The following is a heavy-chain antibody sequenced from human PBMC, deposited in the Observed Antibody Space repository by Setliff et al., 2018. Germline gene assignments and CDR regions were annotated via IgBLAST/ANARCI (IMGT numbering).Heavy chain of an antibody. CDR2: IKTKTEGVTT. J-gene: IGHJ4*02. CDR3: TRDWGGWYDY. D-gene: IGHD6-19*01. CDR1: GFTFSYAW. V-gene: IGHV3-15*01. Sequence: SLRLSCAASGFTFSYAWMSWVRQVPGKGLEWVGRIKTKTEGVTTDYGAPVKGRFTISRDDSKKTVYLQMNSLKSEDTAVYYCTRDWGGWYDYWGQGTLVTVSS.